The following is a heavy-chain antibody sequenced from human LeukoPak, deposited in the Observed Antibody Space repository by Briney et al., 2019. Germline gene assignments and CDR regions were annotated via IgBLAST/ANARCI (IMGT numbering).Heavy chain of an antibody. J-gene: IGHJ4*02. CDR3: ARARGKDYDFWSGYSG. Sequence: SVKVSCKASGGTFSSYAISWVRQAPGQGLEWMGGIIPIFGTANYAQKFQGRVTITTDESASTAYMELSSLRSEDTAVYYCARARGKDYDFWSGYSGWGQGTLVTVSS. CDR1: GGTFSSYA. V-gene: IGHV1-69*05. CDR2: IIPIFGTA. D-gene: IGHD3-3*01.